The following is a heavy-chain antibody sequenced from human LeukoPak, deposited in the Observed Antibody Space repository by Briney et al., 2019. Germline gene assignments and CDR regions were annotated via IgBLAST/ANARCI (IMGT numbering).Heavy chain of an antibody. J-gene: IGHJ4*02. CDR1: GFTFSSYG. CDR2: IWYDGSNK. Sequence: GGSLRLSCAASGFTFSSYGMHWVRQAPGKELEWVAVIWYDGSNKYYADSVKGRFTISRDNSKNTLYLQMNSLGAEDTAVYYCAKDRWVAGTVCFDYWGQGTLVTVSS. D-gene: IGHD6-19*01. CDR3: AKDRWVAGTVCFDY. V-gene: IGHV3-33*06.